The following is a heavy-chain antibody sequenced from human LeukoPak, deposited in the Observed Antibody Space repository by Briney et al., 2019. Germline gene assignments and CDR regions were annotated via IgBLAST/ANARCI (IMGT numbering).Heavy chain of an antibody. CDR3: ARDRSSSGYCSSTSCYDDAFDI. CDR2: IYCSGST. Sequence: PSETLSLTCTVSGGSVSSGSYYWSWIRQPPGKGLEWIGYIYCSGSTNYNPSLKSRVTISVDTSKNQFSLKLSSVTAADTAVYYCARDRSSSGYCSSTSCYDDAFDIWGQGTMVTVSS. D-gene: IGHD2-2*03. V-gene: IGHV4-61*01. J-gene: IGHJ3*02. CDR1: GGSVSSGSYY.